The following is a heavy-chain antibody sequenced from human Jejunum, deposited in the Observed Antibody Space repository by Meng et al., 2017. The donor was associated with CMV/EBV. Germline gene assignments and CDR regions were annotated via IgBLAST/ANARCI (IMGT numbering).Heavy chain of an antibody. CDR1: TFPVSISH. J-gene: IGHJ4*02. D-gene: IGHD3-10*01. V-gene: IGHV3-66*02. CDR2: IDSGGRT. Sequence: ASTFPVSISHISWVRQAPGKGLEWFSVIDSGGRTYYTDSVKGRFTIFRDSSKNMLYLQMSSLRPEDTAVYYCAREDYYGSGSLDYWGQGTLVTVSS. CDR3: AREDYYGSGSLDY.